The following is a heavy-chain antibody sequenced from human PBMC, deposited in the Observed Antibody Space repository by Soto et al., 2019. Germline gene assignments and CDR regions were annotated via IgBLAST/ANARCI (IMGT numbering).Heavy chain of an antibody. CDR3: ARAQWELEY. CDR1: GFTFSSYE. V-gene: IGHV3-48*03. D-gene: IGHD1-26*01. J-gene: IGHJ4*02. CDR2: ISSTGSGT. Sequence: GGSLRLSCAASGFTFSSYEMHWVRQAPGKGLEWISYISSTGSGTHYADSVKGRFTMSRDNTKNSLYLQINSLRGDDTAVYYCARAQWELEYWGQGSLVTVSS.